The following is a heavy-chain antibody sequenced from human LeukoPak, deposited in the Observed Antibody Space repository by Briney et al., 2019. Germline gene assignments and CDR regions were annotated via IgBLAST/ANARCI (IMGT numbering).Heavy chain of an antibody. D-gene: IGHD3-9*01. V-gene: IGHV3-21*01. CDR2: TSSSSSYI. Sequence: GGSLRLSCAASGFTFSSYSMNWVRQAPGKGLEWVSSTSSSSSYIYYADPVKGRFTISRDNAKNSLYLQMNSLRAEDTAVYYCARDEYYDILTGLTEGSYYYYYGMDVWGQGATVTVSS. CDR3: ARDEYYDILTGLTEGSYYYYYGMDV. J-gene: IGHJ6*02. CDR1: GFTFSSYS.